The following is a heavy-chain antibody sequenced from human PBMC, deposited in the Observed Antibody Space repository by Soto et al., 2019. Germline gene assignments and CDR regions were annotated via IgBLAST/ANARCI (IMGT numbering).Heavy chain of an antibody. Sequence: LRLSCAASGFTVSSNYMSWVRQAPGKGLEWVSVIYSGGSTYYADSVKGRFTISRDNSKNTLYLQMNSLRAEDTAVYYCARDSLVGATPSTDYWGQGTLVTVSS. J-gene: IGHJ4*02. D-gene: IGHD1-26*01. CDR1: GFTVSSNY. CDR2: IYSGGST. CDR3: ARDSLVGATPSTDY. V-gene: IGHV3-66*01.